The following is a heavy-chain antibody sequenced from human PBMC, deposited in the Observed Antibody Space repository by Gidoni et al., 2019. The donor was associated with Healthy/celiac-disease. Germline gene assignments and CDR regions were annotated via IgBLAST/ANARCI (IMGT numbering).Heavy chain of an antibody. CDR1: GFTFSSYA. D-gene: IGHD2-21*02. CDR3: AKDHPIVVVTAIEKGFDY. J-gene: IGHJ4*02. Sequence: EVQLLESGGGLVQPGGSLRLSCAASGFTFSSYAMSWVRQAPGKGLEWVSAISGSGGSTYYADSVKGRFTISRDNSKNTLYLQMNSLRAEDTAVYYCAKDHPIVVVTAIEKGFDYWGQGNLVTVSS. CDR2: ISGSGGST. V-gene: IGHV3-23*01.